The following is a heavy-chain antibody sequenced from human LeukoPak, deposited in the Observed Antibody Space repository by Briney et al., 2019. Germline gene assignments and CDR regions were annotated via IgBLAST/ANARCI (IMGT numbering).Heavy chain of an antibody. V-gene: IGHV4-4*07. J-gene: IGHJ3*02. CDR2: IYTSGST. D-gene: IGHD1-26*01. Sequence: PSETLSLTRTVSGGSISSYYWSWIRQPAGKGLEWIGRIYTSGSTNYNPSLKSRVTMSVDTSKNQFSLKLSSVTAADTAVYYCARDRWELLQVAFDIWGQGTMVTVSS. CDR3: ARDRWELLQVAFDI. CDR1: GGSISSYY.